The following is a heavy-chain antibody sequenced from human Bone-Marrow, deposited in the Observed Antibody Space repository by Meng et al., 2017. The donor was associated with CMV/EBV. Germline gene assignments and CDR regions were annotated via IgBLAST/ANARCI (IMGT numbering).Heavy chain of an antibody. J-gene: IGHJ4*02. CDR2: IYSGGSST. CDR3: AKGGSLGGFDY. CDR1: GFTFSSYA. Sequence: GESLKISCAASGFTFSSYAMSWVRQASGKGLEWVSVIYSGGSSTYYADSVKGRFTISRDNSKNTLYLQMNSLRAEDTAVYYCAKGGSLGGFDYWGQGTLVTVSS. V-gene: IGHV3-23*03. D-gene: IGHD1-26*01.